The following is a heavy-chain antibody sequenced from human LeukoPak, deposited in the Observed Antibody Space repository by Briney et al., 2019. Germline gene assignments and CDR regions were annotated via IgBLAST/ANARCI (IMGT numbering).Heavy chain of an antibody. V-gene: IGHV1-58*01. D-gene: IGHD6-6*01. CDR2: IVVGSGNT. CDR3: AADSIAARHGRAFDI. J-gene: IGHJ3*02. CDR1: GFTFTSSA. Sequence: SVKVSCKASGFTFTSSAVQWVRQARGQRLEWIGWIVVGSGNTNYAQKFQERVTITRDMSTSTAYMELSSLRSEDTAVYYCAADSIAARHGRAFDIWGQGTMVTVSS.